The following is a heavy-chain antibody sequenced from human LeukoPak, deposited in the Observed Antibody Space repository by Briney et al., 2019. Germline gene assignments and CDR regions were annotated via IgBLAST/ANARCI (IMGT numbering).Heavy chain of an antibody. V-gene: IGHV4-59*12. CDR3: ARSLYPYYFDC. J-gene: IGHJ4*02. D-gene: IGHD3-16*02. CDR2: IYYSGST. Sequence: SETLSLTCTVSGGSISSYYWSWIRQPPGKGLEWIGYIYYSGSTNYNPSLKSRVTISVDTSKNQFSLKLSSVTAADTAVYYCARSLYPYYFDCWGQGTLVTVSS. CDR1: GGSISSYY.